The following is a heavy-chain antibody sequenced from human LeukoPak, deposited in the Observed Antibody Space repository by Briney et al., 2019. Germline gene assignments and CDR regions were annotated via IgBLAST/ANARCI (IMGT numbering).Heavy chain of an antibody. CDR3: ARVVVVPAAIKIYDAFDI. CDR2: ISNDGNIQ. Sequence: GRSQTLSGAAAGSSFGIYAMGWVRQAAGEGLEWVAFISNDGNIQYYVDCGKDRLTTSRDNCKHTVYQQMNSERAEDTTVHYCARVVVVPAAIKIYDAFDIWGEGTMVTVSS. V-gene: IGHV3-30*11. J-gene: IGHJ3*02. CDR1: GSSFGIYA. D-gene: IGHD2-2*02.